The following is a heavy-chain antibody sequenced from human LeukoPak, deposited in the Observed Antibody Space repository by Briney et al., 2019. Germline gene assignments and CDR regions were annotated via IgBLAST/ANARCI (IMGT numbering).Heavy chain of an antibody. J-gene: IGHJ4*02. D-gene: IGHD3-10*01. CDR3: ATDRARGGDSVDY. Sequence: SETLSLTCTVSGASIRSGDYSWSWIRQPPGKGLEWIGYIYYSVSTYYNPSLKSRVTISGDTSKNQFSLNLSSVTAADTAVYYCATDRARGGDSVDYWGQGTLVTVSS. CDR1: GASIRSGDYS. CDR2: IYYSVST. V-gene: IGHV4-30-4*01.